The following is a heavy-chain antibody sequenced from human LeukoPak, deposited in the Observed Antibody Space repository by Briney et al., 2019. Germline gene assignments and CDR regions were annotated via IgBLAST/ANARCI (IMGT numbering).Heavy chain of an antibody. CDR2: ISSSSSYI. CDR3: ARGPMVRGAYGMDV. J-gene: IGHJ6*02. Sequence: PGGSLRLSCAASGFTFSSYSMNWVRQAPGKGLEWVSSISSSSSYIYYADSVKGRFTISRDNAKNSLYLQMNSLRAEDTAVYYCARGPMVRGAYGMDVWGQGTTVTVSS. D-gene: IGHD3-10*01. CDR1: GFTFSSYS. V-gene: IGHV3-21*01.